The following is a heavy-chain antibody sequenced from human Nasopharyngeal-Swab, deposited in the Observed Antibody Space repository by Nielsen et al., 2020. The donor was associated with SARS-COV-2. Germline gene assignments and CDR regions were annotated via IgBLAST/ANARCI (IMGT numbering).Heavy chain of an antibody. J-gene: IGHJ4*02. CDR2: INSDGSST. CDR3: ARGTFSSGLTH. CDR1: GFTFSSYW. D-gene: IGHD3-22*01. Sequence: GGSLRLSCAAAGFTFSSYWMHWVRHAPGEGLVWVSPINSDGSSTSYADSVKGRFTISRDNAKNTLYLQMNSLRAEDTAVYYCARGTFSSGLTHWGQGTLVTVSS. V-gene: IGHV3-74*01.